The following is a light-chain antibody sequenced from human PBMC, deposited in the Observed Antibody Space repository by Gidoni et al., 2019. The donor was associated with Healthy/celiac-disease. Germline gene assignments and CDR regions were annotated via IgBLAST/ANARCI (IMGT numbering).Light chain of an antibody. CDR3: QSYDSSLFVV. Sequence: QSVLTQPPSVAGAPGQRVTITCTGSSSNIGAGYDVHWYQQRQGTAPKLLIYGNSNRPSGVPDRFSGSKSGTSASLAITGFQAEDEADYYCQSYDSSLFVVFGGGTKLTVL. J-gene: IGLJ2*01. V-gene: IGLV1-40*01. CDR2: GNS. CDR1: SSNIGAGYD.